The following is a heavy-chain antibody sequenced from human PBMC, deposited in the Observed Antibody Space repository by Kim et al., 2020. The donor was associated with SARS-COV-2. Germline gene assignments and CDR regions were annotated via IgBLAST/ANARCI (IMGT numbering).Heavy chain of an antibody. CDR3: ARRSGGWFRYFDY. CDR1: GVSISSSSYY. Sequence: SETLSLTCTVSGVSISSSSYYWGWIRQPPGKGLEWIGSIYYSGSTYYNPSLKSRVTISVDTSKNQFSLKLSSVTAADTAVYYCARRSGGWFRYFDYWGQG. CDR2: IYYSGST. V-gene: IGHV4-39*01. D-gene: IGHD6-19*01. J-gene: IGHJ4*02.